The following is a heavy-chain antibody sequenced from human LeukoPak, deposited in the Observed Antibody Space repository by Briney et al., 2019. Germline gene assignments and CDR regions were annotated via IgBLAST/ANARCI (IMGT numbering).Heavy chain of an antibody. J-gene: IGHJ5*02. CDR3: ARWEYAGSRFDP. V-gene: IGHV4-59*01. CDR2: IYYSGST. Sequence: SETLPLTCTVSGGSISSYYWSWIRQPPGKGLEWIGYIYYSGSTNYNPSLKSRVTISVDTSKNQFSLKLSSVTAADTAVYYCARWEYAGSRFDPWGQGTLVTVSS. CDR1: GGSISSYY. D-gene: IGHD1-26*01.